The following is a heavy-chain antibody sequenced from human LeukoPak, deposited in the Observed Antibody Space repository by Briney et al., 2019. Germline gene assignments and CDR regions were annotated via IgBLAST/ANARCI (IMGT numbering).Heavy chain of an antibody. D-gene: IGHD3-10*01. V-gene: IGHV4-31*03. J-gene: IGHJ4*02. CDR2: IYYSGST. Sequence: SGTLSLTCTVSGDSINSLDLWSWVRQHPGKGLEWIGYIYYSGSTYYNPSLKSRVTISVDTSKNQFSLKLSSVTAADTAVYYCARGVRYFDYWGQGTLVTVSS. CDR1: GDSINSLDL. CDR3: ARGVRYFDY.